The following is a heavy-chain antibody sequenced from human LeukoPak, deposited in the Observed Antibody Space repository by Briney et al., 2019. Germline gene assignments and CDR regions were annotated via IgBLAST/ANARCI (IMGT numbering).Heavy chain of an antibody. Sequence: SGTLSLTCTVSGGSIRSSSYYWGWIRQPPGKGLEWIASIYYSGSTYYNPSLKSRVTISVDTSKNQFSPRLSSVTAADTAVYYCASNWGGDEYYFDYWGQGSLVTVSS. J-gene: IGHJ4*02. D-gene: IGHD7-27*01. CDR3: ASNWGGDEYYFDY. CDR1: GGSIRSSSYY. CDR2: IYYSGST. V-gene: IGHV4-39*01.